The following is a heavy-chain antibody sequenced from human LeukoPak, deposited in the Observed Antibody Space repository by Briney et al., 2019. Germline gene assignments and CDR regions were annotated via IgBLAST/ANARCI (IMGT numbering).Heavy chain of an antibody. CDR2: IYHRGST. CDR1: GGSISSDGYF. CDR3: ARAPYDILTGYFLFDS. Sequence: SQTLSLTCAVSGGSISSDGYFWSWIRQPPGKGLEWIGYIYHRGSTSYNPSLKSRVTISLDKSRNQFSLNLSSVTAADTAVYYCARAPYDILTGYFLFDSWGQGTLVTVSS. D-gene: IGHD3-9*01. J-gene: IGHJ4*02. V-gene: IGHV4-30-2*01.